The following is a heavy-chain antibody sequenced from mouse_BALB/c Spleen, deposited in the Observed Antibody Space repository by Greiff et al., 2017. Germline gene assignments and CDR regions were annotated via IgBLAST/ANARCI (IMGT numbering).Heavy chain of an antibody. Sequence: EVQLVESGGGLVKPGGSLKLSCAASGFTFSSYTMSWVRQTPEKRLEWVATISSGGGNTYYPDSVKGRFTISRDNAKNNLYLQMSSLRSEDTALYYCARVGAYYFDYWGQGTTLTVSS. CDR3: ARVGAYYFDY. V-gene: IGHV5-9*03. J-gene: IGHJ2*01. CDR1: GFTFSSYT. D-gene: IGHD4-1*01. CDR2: ISSGGGNT.